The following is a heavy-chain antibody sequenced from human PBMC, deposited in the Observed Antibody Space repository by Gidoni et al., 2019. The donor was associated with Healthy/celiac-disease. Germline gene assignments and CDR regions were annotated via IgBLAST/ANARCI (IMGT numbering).Heavy chain of an antibody. CDR3: ARNHYTSDSIVRGVTNNRVVYYYGMDV. CDR2: INHSGST. CDR1: GGSFSGYY. D-gene: IGHD3-10*01. V-gene: IGHV4-34*01. J-gene: IGHJ6*02. Sequence: QVQLQQWGAGLLKPSETLSLTCAVYGGSFSGYYWSWIRQPPGKGLEWIGEINHSGSTNYNPSRKSRVTISVDTSKNQFSLKLSSVTAADTAVYYCARNHYTSDSIVRGVTNNRVVYYYGMDVWGQGTTVTVSS.